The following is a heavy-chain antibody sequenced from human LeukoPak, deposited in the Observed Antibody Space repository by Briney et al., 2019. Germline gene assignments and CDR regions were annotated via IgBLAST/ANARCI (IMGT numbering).Heavy chain of an antibody. V-gene: IGHV1-2*02. CDR3: APSQSGSYSFDY. Sequence: ASVKVSCKASGYTFTGYYMHWVRQAPGQGREWMGWINPNSGGTNYAQKFQGRVTMTRDTSISTAYMELSRLRSDDTAVYYCAPSQSGSYSFDYWGQGTLVTVSS. CDR1: GYTFTGYY. D-gene: IGHD1-26*01. CDR2: INPNSGGT. J-gene: IGHJ4*02.